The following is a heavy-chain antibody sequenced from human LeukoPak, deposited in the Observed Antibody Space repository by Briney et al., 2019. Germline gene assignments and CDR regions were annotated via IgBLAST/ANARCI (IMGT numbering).Heavy chain of an antibody. CDR2: ISYDGSKK. V-gene: IGHV3-30*03. J-gene: IGHJ4*02. CDR3: RVFRIVGPQGGFDY. CDR1: GFTFSSYG. Sequence: GGSLRLSCAASGFTFSSYGMHWVRQAPGKGLEWVAVISYDGSKKYYADSVKGRFTISRDNSKNTLYLQMNSLRAEDTAVYYCRVFRIVGPQGGFDYWGQGTLVTVSS. D-gene: IGHD1-26*01.